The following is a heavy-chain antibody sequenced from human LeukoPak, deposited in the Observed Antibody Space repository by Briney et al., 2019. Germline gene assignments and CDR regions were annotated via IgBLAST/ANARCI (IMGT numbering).Heavy chain of an antibody. CDR3: ARVDSSGYYFMKPFDY. CDR1: GFTLSSYA. D-gene: IGHD3-22*01. Sequence: GGSLRLSCAASGFTLSSYAMHWVRQAPGKGLEWVAVISYDGSNKYYADSVKGRFTISRDNSKNTLYLQMNSLRAEDTAVYYCARVDSSGYYFMKPFDYWGQGTLVTVSS. J-gene: IGHJ4*02. CDR2: ISYDGSNK. V-gene: IGHV3-30-3*01.